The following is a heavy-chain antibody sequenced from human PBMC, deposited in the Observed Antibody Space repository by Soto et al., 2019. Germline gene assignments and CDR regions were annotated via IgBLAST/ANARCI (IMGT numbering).Heavy chain of an antibody. V-gene: IGHV3-21*01. Sequence: GGSLRLSCAAAGFMFSAYTMSWVRQAPGKGLEWLSSITSNSDHIDYADSVRGRFTVSRDNARKSLYLQMDSLGAEDTGVYYCATPYYYNHWGPGTLVTVSS. CDR1: GFMFSAYT. CDR3: ATPYYYNH. CDR2: ITSNSDHI. J-gene: IGHJ4*02.